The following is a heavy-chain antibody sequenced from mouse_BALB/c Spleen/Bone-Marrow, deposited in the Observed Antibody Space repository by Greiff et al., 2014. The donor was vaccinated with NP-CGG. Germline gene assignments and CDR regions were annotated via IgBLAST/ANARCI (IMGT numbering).Heavy chain of an antibody. V-gene: IGHV1-9*01. Sequence: VQLVESGAELMKPGASVKISCMATGYTFSNYWIDWVKQRPGHGLEWIGEILPGSGTANYNEKFKGKATFTADTSSNTAYMQLSSLTSEDSALYYCARASVVPYYFDFWGQGTTLTVSS. D-gene: IGHD1-1*01. CDR3: ARASVVPYYFDF. CDR2: ILPGSGTA. J-gene: IGHJ2*01. CDR1: GYTFSNYW.